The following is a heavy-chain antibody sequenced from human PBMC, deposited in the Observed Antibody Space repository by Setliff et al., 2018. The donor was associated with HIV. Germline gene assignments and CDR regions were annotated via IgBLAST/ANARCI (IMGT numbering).Heavy chain of an antibody. CDR2: IRYDGNNK. Sequence: GGSLRLSCAASGFTFSDSNMNWVRQAPGKGLEWVAFIRYDGNNKYYADSMKGRFTISRDNSKNTLYLQMNSLRAEDTAVYYCAKDEREALVNFFDAFDIWGQGTMVTVSS. CDR1: GFTFSDSN. D-gene: IGHD2-21*01. V-gene: IGHV3-30*02. J-gene: IGHJ3*02. CDR3: AKDEREALVNFFDAFDI.